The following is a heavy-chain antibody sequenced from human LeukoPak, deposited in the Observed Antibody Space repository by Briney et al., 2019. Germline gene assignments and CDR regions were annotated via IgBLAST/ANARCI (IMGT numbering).Heavy chain of an antibody. CDR3: AKLSIAALLGFFDY. Sequence: PGESLRLSCAASGFTFSDYNMRWIRQAPGKGLEWVSSISRSGSTKYYADSVKGRFTISRDNAKNSLFLQMNSLRAEDTAVYYCAKLSIAALLGFFDYWGQGTLVTVSS. CDR1: GFTFSDYN. J-gene: IGHJ4*02. V-gene: IGHV3-11*01. D-gene: IGHD6-6*01. CDR2: ISRSGSTK.